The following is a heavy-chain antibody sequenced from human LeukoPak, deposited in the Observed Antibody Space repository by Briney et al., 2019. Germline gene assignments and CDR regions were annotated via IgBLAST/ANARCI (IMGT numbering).Heavy chain of an antibody. Sequence: GASVKVSCKASGYTFTGYYIHWVRQAPGQGLEWMGMIYPRDGSTSYAQKFQGRVTVTRDTSTSTVHMELSGLRSEDTAVYYCAGDQEGFDYWGQGTLVTVSS. CDR2: IYPRDGST. CDR1: GYTFTGYY. CDR3: AGDQEGFDY. J-gene: IGHJ4*02. V-gene: IGHV1-46*01.